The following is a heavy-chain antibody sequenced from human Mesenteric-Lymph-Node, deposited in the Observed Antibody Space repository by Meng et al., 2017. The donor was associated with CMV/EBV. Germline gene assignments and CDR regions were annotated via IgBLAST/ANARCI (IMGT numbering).Heavy chain of an antibody. J-gene: IGHJ4*02. CDR3: ARDSGTYFREPYYFDY. V-gene: IGHV1-18*01. Sequence: ASVKVSCKASGYTFTNYGISWVRQAPGQGLEWMGWISAYSGNTNYAQMLQGRVTMTTDTSTSTAYLDLRSLTSDDTAVYYCARDSGTYFREPYYFDYWGQGTLVTVSS. CDR2: ISAYSGNT. CDR1: GYTFTNYG. D-gene: IGHD1-26*01.